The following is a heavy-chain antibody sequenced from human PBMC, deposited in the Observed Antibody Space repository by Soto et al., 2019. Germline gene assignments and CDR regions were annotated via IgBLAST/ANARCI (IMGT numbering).Heavy chain of an antibody. J-gene: IGHJ3*02. D-gene: IGHD6-19*01. Sequence: ETLSLTCTVSGGSISSYYWSWIRQPPGKGLEWMGIIYPGDSDTRYSPSFQGQVTISADKSISTAYLQWSSLKASDTAMYYCARHLSSGADAFDIWGQGTMVTVSS. CDR3: ARHLSSGADAFDI. CDR2: IYPGDSDT. CDR1: GGSISSYY. V-gene: IGHV5-51*01.